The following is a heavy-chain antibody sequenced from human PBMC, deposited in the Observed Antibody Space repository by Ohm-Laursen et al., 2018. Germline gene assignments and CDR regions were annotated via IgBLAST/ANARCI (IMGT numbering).Heavy chain of an antibody. Sequence: SSLRLSCSASGFTFSSYGMHWVRQAPGKGLEWVAVISYDGSNKYYADSVKGRFTISRDNSKNTLYLQMNSLRAEDTAVYYCAKGSTDYWGQGTLVTVSS. CDR2: ISYDGSNK. V-gene: IGHV3-30*18. J-gene: IGHJ4*02. CDR3: AKGSTDY. CDR1: GFTFSSYG.